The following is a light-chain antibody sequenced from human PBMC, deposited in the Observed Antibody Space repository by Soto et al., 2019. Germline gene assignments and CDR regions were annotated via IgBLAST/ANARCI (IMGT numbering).Light chain of an antibody. CDR1: LSVSTS. Sequence: EIVLTQSPVTLSLSPGERATLSCRASLSVSTSLDWYQQKPGQSPRLLIYDAAHRATGIPVRFSGGGSGTDFTLTISSLEPEDSEVYSCQQRSKWPLTFGGGTKVEIK. J-gene: IGKJ4*01. CDR3: QQRSKWPLT. V-gene: IGKV3-11*01. CDR2: DAA.